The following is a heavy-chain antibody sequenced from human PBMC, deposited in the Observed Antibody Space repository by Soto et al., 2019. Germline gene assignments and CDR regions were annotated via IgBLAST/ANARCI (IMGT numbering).Heavy chain of an antibody. CDR3: AREIQRASYYYYYYMDV. CDR2: MNPNRGNT. V-gene: IGHV1-8*02. CDR1: GYTFTNSD. J-gene: IGHJ6*03. Sequence: ASVKVSCKASGYTFTNSDINWVRQATGQGLEWMGWMNPNRGNTGYAQKFQGRGTMTRNTSISTAYMELSSLRSEDTAVYYCAREIQRASYYYYYYMDVWGKGTTVTVSS.